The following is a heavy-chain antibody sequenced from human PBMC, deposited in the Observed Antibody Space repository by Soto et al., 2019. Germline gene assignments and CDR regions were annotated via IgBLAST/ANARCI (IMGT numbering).Heavy chain of an antibody. V-gene: IGHV3-9*01. Sequence: DVQLVESGGGLVQPGRSLRLSCAASGFTFDDYAMHWVRQAPGKGLEWVSGISWNSGSIGYADSVKGRFTISRDNAKNSLYLQMNSLRAEDTALYYCAKDSLDKVALSYFDYWGQGTLVTVSS. D-gene: IGHD5-12*01. CDR2: ISWNSGSI. CDR3: AKDSLDKVALSYFDY. J-gene: IGHJ4*02. CDR1: GFTFDDYA.